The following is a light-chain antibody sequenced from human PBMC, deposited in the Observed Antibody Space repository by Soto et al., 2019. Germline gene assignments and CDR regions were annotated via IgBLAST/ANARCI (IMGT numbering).Light chain of an antibody. CDR1: QDITNH. J-gene: IGKJ5*01. CDR2: DAS. CDR3: QQYDKLPIT. V-gene: IGKV1-33*01. Sequence: DIQMTQSPSSLSSSLLYRVTITCQASQDITNHLNWYQQKSGKAPKVLIYDASNLERGVPSRFSGSGSGTHFTFTISSLQPEDIATYYCQQYDKLPITFGQGTRLEIK.